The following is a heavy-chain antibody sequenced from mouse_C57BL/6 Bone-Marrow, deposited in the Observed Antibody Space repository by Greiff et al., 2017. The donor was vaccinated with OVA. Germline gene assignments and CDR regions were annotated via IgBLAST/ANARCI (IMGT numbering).Heavy chain of an antibody. CDR3: ARPFYYGNYLYWYFDV. CDR1: GYSFTGYY. J-gene: IGHJ1*03. Sequence: EVKLLESGPELVKPGASVKISCKASGYSFTGYYMNWVKQSPEKSLEWIGEINPSTGGTTYNQKFKAKATLTVDKSSSTAYMQLKSLTSEDSAVYYCARPFYYGNYLYWYFDVWGTGTTVTVSS. CDR2: INPSTGGT. V-gene: IGHV1-42*01. D-gene: IGHD2-1*01.